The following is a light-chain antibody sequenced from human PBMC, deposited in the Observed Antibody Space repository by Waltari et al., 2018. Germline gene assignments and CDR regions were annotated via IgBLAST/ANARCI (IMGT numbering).Light chain of an antibody. J-gene: IGKJ1*01. CDR3: QKYGTLPAT. V-gene: IGKV3-20*01. CDR2: DTS. Sequence: EIVLTQPPGTPSLSPGERAIVSCRASQSVSRYLAWYQQRPGQPPRLLIYDTSTRATGIPDRFSGSGSGTDFSLTISRLEPEDFAVYYCQKYGTLPATFGQGTKVEI. CDR1: QSVSRY.